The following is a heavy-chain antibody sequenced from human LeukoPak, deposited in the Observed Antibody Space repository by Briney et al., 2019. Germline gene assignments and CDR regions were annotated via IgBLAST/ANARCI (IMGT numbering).Heavy chain of an antibody. CDR2: IRQDGSEK. J-gene: IGHJ4*02. CDR3: ARLKLSGGYYHYSDFLDY. D-gene: IGHD3-22*01. Sequence: PGGALILSCAVSGFTFTDYWMNWVRQAPGKGLEWVASIRQDGSEKTYVDSVKGRFTISRDNTKNSLSLQVNSLRVEDTAVYYCARLKLSGGYYHYSDFLDYWGQGTLVTVSS. V-gene: IGHV3-7*01. CDR1: GFTFTDYW.